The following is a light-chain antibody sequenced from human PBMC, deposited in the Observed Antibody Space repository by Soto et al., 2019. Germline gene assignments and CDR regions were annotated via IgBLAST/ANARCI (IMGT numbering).Light chain of an antibody. CDR2: DAS. J-gene: IGKJ4*01. Sequence: GVTQSASTLSLSPGARATLSCRASQTVRHNYLAWYQQKPGQGPRLLIYDASSRATGIPDRFSGGGSGTDFTLTISRLEPGDFAVYCCQQFSSNPLTFGKGTKG. CDR1: QTVRHNY. CDR3: QQFSSNPLT. V-gene: IGKV3-20*01.